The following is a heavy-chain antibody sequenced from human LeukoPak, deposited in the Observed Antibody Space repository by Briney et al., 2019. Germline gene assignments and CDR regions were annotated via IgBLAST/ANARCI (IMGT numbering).Heavy chain of an antibody. J-gene: IGHJ2*01. CDR2: IYYSGST. Sequence: SETLSLTCTVSGGSISSYYWSWIRQPPGKGLEWIGYIYYSGSTNYNPSLKSRVTISVDTSKNQFSLKWSSVTAADTAVYYCARHMITAAAGTRTYWYFDLWGRGTLVTVSS. CDR1: GGSISSYY. D-gene: IGHD6-13*01. V-gene: IGHV4-59*08. CDR3: ARHMITAAAGTRTYWYFDL.